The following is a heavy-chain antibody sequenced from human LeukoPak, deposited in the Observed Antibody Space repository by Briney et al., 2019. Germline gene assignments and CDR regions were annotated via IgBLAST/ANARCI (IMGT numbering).Heavy chain of an antibody. CDR3: ALGIAAAGTITYGMDV. Sequence: SETLSLTCTVSGGSISSYYWSWIRQPAGKGLEWIGRIYTSGSTNYNPSLKSRVTMSVDTSKNQFSLKLSSVTAADTAVYSCALGIAAAGTITYGMDVWGQGTTVTVSS. CDR1: GGSISSYY. J-gene: IGHJ6*02. CDR2: IYTSGST. V-gene: IGHV4-4*07. D-gene: IGHD6-13*01.